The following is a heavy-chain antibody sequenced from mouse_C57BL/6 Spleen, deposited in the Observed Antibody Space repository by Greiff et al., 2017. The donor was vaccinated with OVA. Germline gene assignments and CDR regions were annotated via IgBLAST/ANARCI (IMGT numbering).Heavy chain of an antibody. D-gene: IGHD2-5*01. CDR3: AKQSGLYSNYYFDY. Sequence: EVQGVESGGDLVKPGGSLKLSCAASGFTFSSYGMSWVRQTPDKRLEWVATISSGGSYTYSTDSVKGRFTISSDNAKNTLYTLMSKLKSEDTAVYYWAKQSGLYSNYYFDYWGQGTTLTVSS. J-gene: IGHJ2*01. CDR1: GFTFSSYG. CDR2: ISSGGSYT. V-gene: IGHV5-6*01.